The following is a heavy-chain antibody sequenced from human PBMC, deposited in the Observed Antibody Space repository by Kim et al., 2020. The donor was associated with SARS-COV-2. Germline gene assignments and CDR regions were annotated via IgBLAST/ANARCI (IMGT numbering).Heavy chain of an antibody. J-gene: IGHJ6*02. CDR3: ARDYLYGTGSYGMDF. CDR1: GFTFSSYC. V-gene: IGHV3-33*05. CDR2: ISYDGSNK. D-gene: IGHD3-10*01. Sequence: GGSLRLSCAASGFTFSSYCMHWVRQAPGKGLEWVAVISYDGSNKSYADSVKGRFTISRDNSKNTLYLQMNSLRAEDTAVYYCARDYLYGTGSYGMDFWGQGTAVTVSS.